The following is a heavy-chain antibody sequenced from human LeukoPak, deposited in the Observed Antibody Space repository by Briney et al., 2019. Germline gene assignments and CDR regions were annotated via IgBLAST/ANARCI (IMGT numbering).Heavy chain of an antibody. V-gene: IGHV3-30*04. D-gene: IGHD3-9*01. J-gene: IGHJ4*02. CDR2: ISYDGSNE. CDR3: ARSGKIYFDWLLDY. Sequence: GGSLRLSCAASGFTFSSYVMHWVRQAPGKGLEWVAIISYDGSNEYYADSVKGRFTISWDNAKKSLYLQMNSLRAEDTAVYYCARSGKIYFDWLLDYWGQGTLVTVSS. CDR1: GFTFSSYV.